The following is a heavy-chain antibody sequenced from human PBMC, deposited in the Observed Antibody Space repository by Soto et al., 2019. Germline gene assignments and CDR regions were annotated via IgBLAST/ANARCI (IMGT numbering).Heavy chain of an antibody. CDR3: ARGRSIAARPGYYFDY. CDR2: ISSSSSYI. D-gene: IGHD6-6*01. J-gene: IGHJ4*02. CDR1: GFTFSSYS. V-gene: IGHV3-21*01. Sequence: GGSLRLSCAASGFTFSSYSMNWVRQAPGKGLEWVSSISSSSSYIYYADSVKGRFTISRDNAKNSLYLQMNSLRVEDTAVYYCARGRSIAARPGYYFDYWGQGTLVTVSS.